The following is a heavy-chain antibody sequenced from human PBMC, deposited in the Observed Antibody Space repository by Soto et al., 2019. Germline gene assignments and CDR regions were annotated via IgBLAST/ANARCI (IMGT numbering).Heavy chain of an antibody. Sequence: SLRLSCAASGFTFDDYAMHWGRQAPGKGLGGVSGISWNSDTIGYADSVRGRFTISRDNAENSLYLQMNSLGAEDTALYYCAKDKGPRNCSTRNCFWVALGMDVWGQGTTVTVSS. CDR2: ISWNSDTI. V-gene: IGHV3-9*01. J-gene: IGHJ6*02. CDR1: GFTFDDYA. D-gene: IGHD2-2*01. CDR3: AKDKGPRNCSTRNCFWVALGMDV.